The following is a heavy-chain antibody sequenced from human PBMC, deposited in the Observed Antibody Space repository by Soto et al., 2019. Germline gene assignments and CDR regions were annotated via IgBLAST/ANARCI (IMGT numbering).Heavy chain of an antibody. CDR3: ARWLHSNASGGRPAPVEY. J-gene: IGHJ4*02. V-gene: IGHV3-21*01. CDR1: GFTFSSYS. D-gene: IGHD2-15*01. CDR2: ISNSSSYI. Sequence: GGSLRRSFAASGFTFSSYSMNWVRQAPGKVLEWVSSISNSSSYIYYADSMKGRFTISRDNANNSLYLQMSRLRAEDTAVYYCARWLHSNASGGRPAPVEYGGQGTRVDVSS.